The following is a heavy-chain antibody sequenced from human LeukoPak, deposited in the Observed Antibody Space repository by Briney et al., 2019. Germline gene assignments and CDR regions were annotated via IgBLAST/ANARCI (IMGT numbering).Heavy chain of an antibody. CDR2: IYYSGST. D-gene: IGHD3-3*01. V-gene: IGHV4-61*01. Sequence: KSSETLSLTCTVSSGSVSSGSYYWSWIRQPPGRGLEWIGYIYYSGSTDYNPSLKSRVTISVDTSKNQFSLKLSSVTAADTAMYYCARRSSIWNGYFFDYWGQGTLVTVSS. J-gene: IGHJ4*02. CDR3: ARRSSIWNGYFFDY. CDR1: SGSVSSGSYY.